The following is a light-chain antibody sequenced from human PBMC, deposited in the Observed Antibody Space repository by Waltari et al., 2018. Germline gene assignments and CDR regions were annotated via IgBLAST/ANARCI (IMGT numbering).Light chain of an antibody. CDR3: QQYNNWPRVFT. CDR1: RSVSTN. J-gene: IGKJ3*01. Sequence: EIVMTQSPATLSVSPGERATLSCRASRSVSTNLAWYQQQPGQTPRLLIYGASTSATGIPARFSGSGSGTEFTLTISSMQSEDFAVYYCQQYNNWPRVFTFGPGTKVDIK. CDR2: GAS. V-gene: IGKV3-15*01.